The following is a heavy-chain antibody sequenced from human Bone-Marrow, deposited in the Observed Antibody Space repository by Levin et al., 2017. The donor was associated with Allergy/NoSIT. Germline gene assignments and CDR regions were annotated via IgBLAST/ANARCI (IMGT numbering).Heavy chain of an antibody. D-gene: IGHD3-10*02. CDR3: ARRSITMFKGYFDY. CDR2: VYFTGSA. Sequence: SETLSLTCAVSGDSIDNRSFYWAWIRQPPGKGLEWIGFVYFTGSADYNPSLKTRLTISVDASKSQFSLKLRSVTAADTALYFCARRSITMFKGYFDYWGQGILVTVSS. J-gene: IGHJ4*02. CDR1: GDSIDNRSFY. V-gene: IGHV4-39*01.